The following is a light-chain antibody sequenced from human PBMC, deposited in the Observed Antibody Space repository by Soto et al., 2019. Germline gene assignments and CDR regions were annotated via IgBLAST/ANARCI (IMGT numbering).Light chain of an antibody. CDR2: DVS. Sequence: QSVLTQPRSVSGSPGQSVTISCTGTSSDVGGYNYVSWYQQHPGKAPKLMIYDVSKRPSWVPDRFSGSKSGNTASLTISGLQAEDEADYYCCSYAGSYTGVFGGGTELAVL. J-gene: IGLJ3*02. CDR1: SSDVGGYNY. CDR3: CSYAGSYTGV. V-gene: IGLV2-11*01.